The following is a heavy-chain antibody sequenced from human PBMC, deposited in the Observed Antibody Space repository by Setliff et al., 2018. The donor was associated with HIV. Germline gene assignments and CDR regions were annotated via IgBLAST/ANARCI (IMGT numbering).Heavy chain of an antibody. V-gene: IGHV3-30*04. J-gene: IGHJ4*02. CDR1: GGSISSNN. D-gene: IGHD3-16*02. CDR3: ARELYREWDY. CDR2: ISSGGGLK. Sequence: LSLTCTVSGGSISSNNYYWGWIRQPPGKGLEWVAVISSGGGLKLYADSVKGRFTISRDFSDNTLYLQMNSLRPEDTAVYYCARELYREWDYWGQGTLVTVSS.